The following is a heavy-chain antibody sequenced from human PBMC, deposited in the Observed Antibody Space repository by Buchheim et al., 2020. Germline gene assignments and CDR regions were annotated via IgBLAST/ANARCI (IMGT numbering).Heavy chain of an antibody. CDR2: IKEDGSEK. CDR1: GFTFSNYW. V-gene: IGHV3-7*01. D-gene: IGHD3-9*01. CDR3: ARDNYYDVLTGYQASYYYAMDV. J-gene: IGHJ6*02. Sequence: EVQLVESGGGLVQPGGSLRLSCSVSGFTFSNYWMTWVRQAPGKGLEWVANIKEDGSEKYYVDSVKGRFTISRDTTKNSLYVQMDSLRAEDTAVYYCARDNYYDVLTGYQASYYYAMDVWGQGTT.